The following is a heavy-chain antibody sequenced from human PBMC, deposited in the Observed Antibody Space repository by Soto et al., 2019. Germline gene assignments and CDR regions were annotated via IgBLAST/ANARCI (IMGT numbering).Heavy chain of an antibody. V-gene: IGHV3-53*01. CDR1: GFTVSNHY. J-gene: IGHJ4*02. D-gene: IGHD2-8*02. CDR2: IYSGGSR. CDR3: TRALPDFETTGHYIDY. Sequence: GGSLRLSCSASGFTVSNHYMTWVRQAPGKGLEWVSVIYSGGSRYYADSVKGRFAISRDHSKNTLYLQMNSLTAEDTAVYYCTRALPDFETTGHYIDYWGQGTLGTVSS.